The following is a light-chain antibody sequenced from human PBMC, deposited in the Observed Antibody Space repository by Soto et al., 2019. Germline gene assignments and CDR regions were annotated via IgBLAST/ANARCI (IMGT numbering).Light chain of an antibody. V-gene: IGLV1-47*01. CDR3: AAWDDSLSGAV. CDR1: SSNIGSNY. Sequence: QLVLTQSPSASGTPGQRVTISCSGSSSNIGSNYVYWYQQLPGTAPKLLIYRNNQRPSGVPDRFSGSKSGTSASLAISGLRSEDEADYYCAAWDDSLSGAVFGGGTQLTVL. CDR2: RNN. J-gene: IGLJ7*01.